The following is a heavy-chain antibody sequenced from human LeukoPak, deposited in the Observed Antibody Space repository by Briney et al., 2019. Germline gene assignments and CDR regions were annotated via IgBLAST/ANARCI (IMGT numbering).Heavy chain of an antibody. J-gene: IGHJ4*02. D-gene: IGHD3-3*01. CDR2: IKQDGSEK. CDR1: GFTFSSYW. CDR3: ARDLVEYYDFWSGYSRPLGY. Sequence: GGSLRLSCAASGFTFSSYWMSWVRQAPGKGLEWVANIKQDGSEKYYVDSVKGRFTISRDNAKNSLYLQMNSLRAEDTAVYYCARDLVEYYDFWSGYSRPLGYWGQGTLVTVSS. V-gene: IGHV3-7*01.